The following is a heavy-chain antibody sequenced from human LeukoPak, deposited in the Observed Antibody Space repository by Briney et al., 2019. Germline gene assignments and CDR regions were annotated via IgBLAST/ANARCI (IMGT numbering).Heavy chain of an antibody. D-gene: IGHD6-19*01. CDR1: GFTFSNYG. CDR2: IHYDGSNK. V-gene: IGHV3-30*02. CDR3: AKDTGYTSGRIDY. Sequence: PGGSLRLSCAASGFTFSNYGMHWVRQAPGKGLEWVAFIHYDGSNKHYVDSVKGRFTISRDNSKSTLFLQVNSLRTDDTGLYYCAKDTGYTSGRIDYWGQGTLVTVSS. J-gene: IGHJ4*02.